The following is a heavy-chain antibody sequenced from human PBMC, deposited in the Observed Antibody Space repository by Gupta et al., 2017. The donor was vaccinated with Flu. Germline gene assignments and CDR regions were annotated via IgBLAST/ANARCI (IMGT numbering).Heavy chain of an antibody. V-gene: IGHV3-15*01. D-gene: IGHD2-15*01. CDR2: IKSKTDGGTT. CDR1: GFTFSNAW. J-gene: IGHJ4*02. Sequence: EVQLVESGGGLVKPGGSLRLSCAASGFTFSNAWMSWVRQAPGKGLEWVGRIKSKTDGGTTDYAAPVKGRFTISRDDSKNTLYLQMNSLKTEDTAVYYCTTDHRYCSGGSCYSFDYWGQGTLVTVSS. CDR3: TTDHRYCSGGSCYSFDY.